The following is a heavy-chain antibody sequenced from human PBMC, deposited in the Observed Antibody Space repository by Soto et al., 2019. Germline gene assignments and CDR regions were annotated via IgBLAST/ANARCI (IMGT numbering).Heavy chain of an antibody. CDR1: GGSIGSGDYY. Sequence: SETLSLTCTVPGGSIGSGDYYWSWIRQPPGKGLEWIGYIYYSGSTYYNPSLKSRVTISVDTSKNQFSLKLSSVTAADTAVYYCARAPQAFAARPFDYWGQGTLVTVSS. D-gene: IGHD6-6*01. CDR3: ARAPQAFAARPFDY. V-gene: IGHV4-30-4*01. J-gene: IGHJ4*02. CDR2: IYYSGST.